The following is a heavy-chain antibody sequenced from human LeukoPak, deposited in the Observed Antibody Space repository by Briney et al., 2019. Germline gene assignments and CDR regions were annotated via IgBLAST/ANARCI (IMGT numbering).Heavy chain of an antibody. CDR3: ARVGNIAARTIDY. Sequence: ASVKVSCKASGYTFTSYGISWVRQAPGQGLEWMGWISAYNGNTNYAQKFQGRVTMTRDTSISTAYMELSRLRSDDTAVYYCARVGNIAARTIDYWGQGTLVTVSS. D-gene: IGHD6-6*01. CDR1: GYTFTSYG. J-gene: IGHJ4*02. CDR2: ISAYNGNT. V-gene: IGHV1-18*01.